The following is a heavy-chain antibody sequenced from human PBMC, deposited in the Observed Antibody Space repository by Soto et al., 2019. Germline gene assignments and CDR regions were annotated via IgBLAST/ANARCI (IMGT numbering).Heavy chain of an antibody. CDR3: AREVAGTGAFDY. V-gene: IGHV4-31*02. CDR2: IFDRGTT. Sequence: QVQLAQSGPGLVKPSQTLSLTCDISGGSITSVNHYWSWIRQSPGAGLEWIGYIFDRGTTHYNPSLKGRVTITGDSSQTQCSLTIHSVTVADTAVYYCAREVAGTGAFDYWGRGTTVTVSS. CDR1: GGSITSVNHY. J-gene: IGHJ4*02. D-gene: IGHD2-8*02.